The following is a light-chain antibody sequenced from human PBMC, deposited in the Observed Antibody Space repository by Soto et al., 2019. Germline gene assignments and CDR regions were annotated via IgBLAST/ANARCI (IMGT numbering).Light chain of an antibody. J-gene: IGLJ2*01. CDR2: DTS. V-gene: IGLV7-46*01. CDR3: GLSYSGARV. Sequence: QAVVTQDPSLTVSPGGTVTLTCGSTTGAVTSGHYPHWFQQKPGKAPRTLIYDTSNQHSWTPARFSGSLLGGKAALTLSGAQPEDEADYYCGLSYSGARVFGGGTKLTVL. CDR1: TGAVTSGHY.